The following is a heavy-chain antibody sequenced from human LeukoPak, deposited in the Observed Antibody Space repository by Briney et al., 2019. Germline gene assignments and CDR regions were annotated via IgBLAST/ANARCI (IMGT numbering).Heavy chain of an antibody. J-gene: IGHJ4*02. CDR3: ARGYEVRGVIIDLSHDY. CDR1: GYTFTNHG. V-gene: IGHV1-2*06. D-gene: IGHD3-10*01. CDR2: INPNSGGT. Sequence: ASVKVSCKASGYTFTNHGITWVRQAPGQGLEWMGRINPNSGGTDYAQKFQGRVTMTRDTSISTAYMELSRLRSDDTAVYYCARGYEVRGVIIDLSHDYWGQGTLVTVSS.